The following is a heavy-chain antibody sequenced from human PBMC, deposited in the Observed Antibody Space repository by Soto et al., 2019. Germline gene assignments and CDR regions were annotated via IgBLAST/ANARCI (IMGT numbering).Heavy chain of an antibody. Sequence: VQLVESGGGVVQPGRSLRLSCAASGFTFSDYAMHWVRQAPGKGLVWVAVVSHDGRNTHYADSVKGRFTISIDSSTNTVSLEMTSLRAEDTAVYYWAKGGRQWLVTSDFNYWGQGALVTVSS. CDR3: AKGGRQWLVTSDFNY. D-gene: IGHD6-19*01. V-gene: IGHV3-30*18. CDR2: VSHDGRNT. CDR1: GFTFSDYA. J-gene: IGHJ4*02.